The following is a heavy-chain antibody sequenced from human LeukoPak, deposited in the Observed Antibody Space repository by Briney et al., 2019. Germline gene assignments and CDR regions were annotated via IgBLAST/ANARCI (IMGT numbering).Heavy chain of an antibody. J-gene: IGHJ3*02. CDR2: ISYDGSNK. CDR1: GFTFSSYA. CDR3: ARDHIWFGDRYGAFDI. Sequence: PGGSLRLSCAASGFTFSSYAMHWVRQAPGKGLEWVAVISYDGSNKYYADSVKGRFTISRDNSKNTLYLQMNSLRAEDTAVYYCARDHIWFGDRYGAFDIWGQGTMVTVSS. D-gene: IGHD3-10*01. V-gene: IGHV3-30-3*01.